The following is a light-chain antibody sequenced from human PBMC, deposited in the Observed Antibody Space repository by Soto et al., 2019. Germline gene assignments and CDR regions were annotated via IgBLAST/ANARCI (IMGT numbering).Light chain of an antibody. CDR1: SSDIGGYNS. CDR3: SSYTNSNTYV. Sequence: SALTQSPSASGSPGQSVTISCTGTSSDIGGYNSVSWYQQHPGKAPKVMIYDVTKRPSGVPDRFSGSKSGNTASLTVSALQAEDEADYYCSSYTNSNTYVFGSGTKVTV. V-gene: IGLV2-8*01. J-gene: IGLJ1*01. CDR2: DVT.